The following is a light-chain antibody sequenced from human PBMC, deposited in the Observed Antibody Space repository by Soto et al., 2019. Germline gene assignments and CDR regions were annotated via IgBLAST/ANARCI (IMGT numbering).Light chain of an antibody. V-gene: IGKV3-20*01. J-gene: IGKJ2*01. Sequence: EIVLTQSPGTLSLSPGERATLSCRANQSLTSIYLAWYQQKPGQAPRLLIYGASSRATGIPDRFSGSGSGTDFTLTISRLEPEDFAVYYCQHYESSPPSYTFGQGTKLEIK. CDR3: QHYESSPPSYT. CDR2: GAS. CDR1: QSLTSIY.